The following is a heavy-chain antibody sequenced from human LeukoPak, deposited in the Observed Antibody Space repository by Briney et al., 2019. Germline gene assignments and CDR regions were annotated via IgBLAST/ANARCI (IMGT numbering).Heavy chain of an antibody. V-gene: IGHV4-39*01. D-gene: IGHD5-12*01. CDR3: ARRSGYDSLDY. CDR1: GGSISSSSYY. Sequence: SETLSLTCTVSGGSISSSSYYWGWIRQPPGKGLEWIGSIYYSGSTYYNPSLKSRVTISVDTSKNQFSLKLSSVTAADTAVYYCARRSGYDSLDYWGQGTLVTVSS. J-gene: IGHJ4*02. CDR2: IYYSGST.